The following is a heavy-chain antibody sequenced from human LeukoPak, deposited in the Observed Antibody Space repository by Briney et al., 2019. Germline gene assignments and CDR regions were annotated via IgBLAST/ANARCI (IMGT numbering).Heavy chain of an antibody. Sequence: GGSLRLSCAASGFTVSSNYMSWVRQAPGKGLEWVSVIYSGGSTYYADSVKGRFTISRDNSKNTLYLQMNSLRAEDTAIYYCAKGKIPAADYYFDYWGQGTLVTVSS. CDR3: AKGKIPAADYYFDY. D-gene: IGHD6-13*01. J-gene: IGHJ4*02. V-gene: IGHV3-53*01. CDR2: IYSGGST. CDR1: GFTVSSNY.